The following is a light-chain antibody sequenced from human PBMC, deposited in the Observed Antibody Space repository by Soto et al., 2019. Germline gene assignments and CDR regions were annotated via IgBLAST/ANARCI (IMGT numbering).Light chain of an antibody. V-gene: IGKV3-11*01. CDR1: QSVSSY. CDR3: QQRSNWPTV. CDR2: DAS. Sequence: EIVLTQSPATLSLSPGERATLSCRASQSVSSYLAWYQQKPGQAPRLLIYDASNRATGIPARFSGSGSGTDFTLTISSLEPEDFAVYYCQQRSNWPTVFGQGTKVEIK. J-gene: IGKJ1*01.